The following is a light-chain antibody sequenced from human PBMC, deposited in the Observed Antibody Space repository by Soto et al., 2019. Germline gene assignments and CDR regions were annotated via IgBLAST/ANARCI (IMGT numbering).Light chain of an antibody. V-gene: IGKV3-15*01. J-gene: IGKJ1*01. CDR3: QQRSNWPPA. CDR2: GAS. CDR1: QSVSST. Sequence: EIVLSHSPSTLSVSPRERATLSCRASQSVSSTLAWYQQKPGQAPRLLIYGASTRATGIPARFSGSGSGTEFTPTISSLQSEDFAVYYCQQRSNWPPAFGQGTNVDI.